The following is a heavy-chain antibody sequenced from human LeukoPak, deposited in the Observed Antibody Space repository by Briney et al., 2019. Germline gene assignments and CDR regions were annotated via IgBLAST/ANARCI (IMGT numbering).Heavy chain of an antibody. Sequence: ASVKVSCKASGGTFSSYAISWVRQAPGQGHEWMGRIIPIFGTANYAQKFKGRVTITTDESTSTAYMELSSLRSEDTAVYYCARDPSLYSYGDYWGQGTLVTVSS. CDR1: GGTFSSYA. J-gene: IGHJ4*02. CDR3: ARDPSLYSYGDY. CDR2: IIPIFGTA. D-gene: IGHD5-18*01. V-gene: IGHV1-69*05.